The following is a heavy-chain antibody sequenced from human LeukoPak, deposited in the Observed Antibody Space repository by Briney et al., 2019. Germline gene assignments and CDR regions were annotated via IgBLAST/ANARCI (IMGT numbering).Heavy chain of an antibody. J-gene: IGHJ4*02. Sequence: SETLSLTCTVSGGSISSSSYYWGWIRQPPGKGLEWIGSIFYSGSTFYNPSLKSRVTISVDTSKNQFSLKLSSVTAADTAVFYCARQGSYSYGSGTYYNGHFDYWAQGILVTVSS. CDR2: IFYSGST. D-gene: IGHD3-10*01. CDR1: GGSISSSSYY. CDR3: ARQGSYSYGSGTYYNGHFDY. V-gene: IGHV4-39*01.